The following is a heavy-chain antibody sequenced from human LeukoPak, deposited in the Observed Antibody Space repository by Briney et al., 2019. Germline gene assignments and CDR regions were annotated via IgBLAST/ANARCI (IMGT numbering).Heavy chain of an antibody. J-gene: IGHJ4*02. CDR1: GGSICSYY. Sequence: PSETLSLTCTVSGGSICSYYWSSIRQPAGKGLEWIGRIYSTVSTNYNPPLKSRVTMSVDTSKNQFSLRLRSVAAADTAAYYCARQIASAGTAGFDFWGQGALVTVSS. V-gene: IGHV4-4*07. D-gene: IGHD6-13*01. CDR2: IYSTVST. CDR3: ARQIASAGTAGFDF.